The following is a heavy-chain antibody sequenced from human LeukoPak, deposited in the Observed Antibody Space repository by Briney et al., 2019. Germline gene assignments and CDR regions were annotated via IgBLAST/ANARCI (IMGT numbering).Heavy chain of an antibody. D-gene: IGHD1-1*01. J-gene: IGHJ4*02. V-gene: IGHV3-49*03. CDR2: IRSKAYGETA. Sequence: GGSLRLSCTASVFTLGDYAMSWIRQAPGEGLEWVGFIRSKAYGETADYAASLKGRFTISRDDSKAIAYLQMNSLKTEDTAVYHCTRDRGAYNLYDYWGQGTLVNVSS. CDR3: TRDRGAYNLYDY. CDR1: VFTLGDYA.